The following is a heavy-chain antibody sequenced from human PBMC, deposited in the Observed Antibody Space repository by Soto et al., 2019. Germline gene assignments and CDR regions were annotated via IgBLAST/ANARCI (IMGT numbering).Heavy chain of an antibody. CDR2: IYYSGST. CDR1: GGSISSGDYY. CDR3: ASSLSQLRYFDWLFGTFDY. D-gene: IGHD3-9*01. J-gene: IGHJ4*02. Sequence: SETLSLTCTVSGGSISSGDYYWSWIRQPPGKGLEWIGYIYYSGSTYYNPSLKSRVTISVDTSKNQFSLKLSSVTAADTAVYYCASSLSQLRYFDWLFGTFDYWGQGTLVTVSS. V-gene: IGHV4-30-4*01.